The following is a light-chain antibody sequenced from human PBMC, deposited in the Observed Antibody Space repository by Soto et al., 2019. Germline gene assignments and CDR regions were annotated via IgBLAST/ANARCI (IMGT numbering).Light chain of an antibody. CDR2: EGS. CDR3: CSYAGGAVV. Sequence: QSVLTQPASVSGSPGQSITISCIGNSTDIGSSKFVSWYQQYPDRAPKVVIYEGSKRPSGVADRFSGSKSDNTASLRISGLQAEDEADYFCCSYAGGAVVFGGGTQLTVL. J-gene: IGLJ7*01. CDR1: STDIGSSKF. V-gene: IGLV2-23*01.